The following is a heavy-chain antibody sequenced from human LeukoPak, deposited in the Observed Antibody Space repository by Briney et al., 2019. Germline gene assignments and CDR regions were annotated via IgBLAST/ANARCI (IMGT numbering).Heavy chain of an antibody. Sequence: PSETLSLTCTVSGGSISSYYWRWIRQPPGKGLEWIGYIYTSGSTNYNPSLKSRVTISVDTSKNQFSLKLSSVTAADTAVYYCARRSSSSEFDPWGQGTLVTVSS. D-gene: IGHD6-6*01. CDR2: IYTSGST. CDR1: GGSISSYY. J-gene: IGHJ5*02. V-gene: IGHV4-4*09. CDR3: ARRSSSSEFDP.